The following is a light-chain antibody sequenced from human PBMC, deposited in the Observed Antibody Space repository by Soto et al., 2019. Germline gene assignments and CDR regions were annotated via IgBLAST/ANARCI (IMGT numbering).Light chain of an antibody. J-gene: IGKJ1*01. CDR1: QSISSS. CDR2: DAS. CDR3: QQRSNWPPTWT. V-gene: IGKV3-11*01. Sequence: EVVMTQSPATLSVSPGESATLSCRASQSISSSKLAWYQQKPGQAPRLLIYDASNRATGIPARFSGSGSGTDFTLTISSLEPEDFAVYYCQQRSNWPPTWTFGQGTKVDIK.